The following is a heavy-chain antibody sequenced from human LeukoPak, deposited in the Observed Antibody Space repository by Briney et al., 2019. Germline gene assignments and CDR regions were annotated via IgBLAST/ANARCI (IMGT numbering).Heavy chain of an antibody. V-gene: IGHV3-43*01. Sequence: GGSLRLSCAASGFTFDDYTMHWVRQAPGKGLEWVSLISWDGGSTYYADSVKGRFTISRDNSKNSLYLQMNSLRTEDTALYYCPKAPGGEMAIDYWGQGTLVTVSS. CDR1: GFTFDDYT. CDR2: ISWDGGST. J-gene: IGHJ4*02. CDR3: PKAPGGEMAIDY. D-gene: IGHD5-24*01.